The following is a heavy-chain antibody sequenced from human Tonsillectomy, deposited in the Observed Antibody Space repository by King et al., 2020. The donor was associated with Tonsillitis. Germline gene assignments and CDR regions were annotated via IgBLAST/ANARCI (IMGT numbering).Heavy chain of an antibody. CDR1: GFTFSSYS. V-gene: IGHV3-23*04. CDR2: TSGSGGRT. Sequence: VQLVESGGGLVQPGGSLRLSCAASGFTFSSYSMSWGRQAPGKGLDWVLATSGSGGRTYYADSVKGRFTISRDNCKNTLYLQMTSLRAEDTAVYYCAKDGVRSNLPFGNWGQGTLVTVSS. D-gene: IGHD3-10*01. CDR3: AKDGVRSNLPFGN. J-gene: IGHJ4*02.